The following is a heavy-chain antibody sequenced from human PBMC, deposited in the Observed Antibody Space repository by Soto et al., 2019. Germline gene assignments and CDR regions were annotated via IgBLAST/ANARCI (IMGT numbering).Heavy chain of an antibody. Sequence: GGSLRLSCAASGFTFSSYAMSWVRQAPGKGLEWVSAISGSGGSTYYADSVKGRFTISRDNSKNTLYLQMNSLRAEDTAVYYCAKDLLDSGHPLASSYYYYGMDVWGQGTTVTVSS. CDR3: AKDLLDSGHPLASSYYYYGMDV. CDR1: GFTFSSYA. V-gene: IGHV3-23*01. J-gene: IGHJ6*02. D-gene: IGHD3-10*02. CDR2: ISGSGGST.